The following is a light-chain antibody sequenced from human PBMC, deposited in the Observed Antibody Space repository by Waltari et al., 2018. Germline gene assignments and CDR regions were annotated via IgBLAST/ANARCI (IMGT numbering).Light chain of an antibody. CDR2: NNN. J-gene: IGLJ3*02. V-gene: IGLV1-44*01. CDR1: TPHTPRNT. CDR3: AAWDDSVNAWL. Sequence: QPVLIQPPPASGPPRPTVTISLSGSTPHTPRNTCHSYQQFPGAAPKVFIYNNNQRPSGVPVRFSGSKSGTSASLAISGLQSEDEANYYCAAWDDSVNAWLFGGGAKLTVL.